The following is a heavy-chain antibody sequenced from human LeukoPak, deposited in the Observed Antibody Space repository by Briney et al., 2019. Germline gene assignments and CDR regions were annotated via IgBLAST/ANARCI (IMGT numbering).Heavy chain of an antibody. Sequence: TGGSLRLSCAASGFTFSSYWMSWVRQAPGKGLEWVANIKQDGSEKYYEDSVKGRFIISRDNAKNSLYLQMNSLRAEDTAVYYCASDATRLRQPYWGQGTLVTVSS. J-gene: IGHJ4*02. V-gene: IGHV3-7*01. CDR1: GFTFSSYW. CDR3: ASDATRLRQPY. CDR2: IKQDGSEK. D-gene: IGHD4-17*01.